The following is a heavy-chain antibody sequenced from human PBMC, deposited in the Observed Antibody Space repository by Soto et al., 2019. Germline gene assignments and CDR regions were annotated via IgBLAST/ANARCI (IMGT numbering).Heavy chain of an antibody. J-gene: IGHJ6*02. Sequence: GGSLRLSCAASGFTFSSYAMSWVRQAPGKGLEWVSAISGSGGSTYYADSVKGRFTISRDNSKNTLYLQMNSLRAEDTAVYYCAKGRRVYDFWSGDANYYYGMDVWGQGTTVTVSS. D-gene: IGHD3-3*01. V-gene: IGHV3-23*01. CDR1: GFTFSSYA. CDR3: AKGRRVYDFWSGDANYYYGMDV. CDR2: ISGSGGST.